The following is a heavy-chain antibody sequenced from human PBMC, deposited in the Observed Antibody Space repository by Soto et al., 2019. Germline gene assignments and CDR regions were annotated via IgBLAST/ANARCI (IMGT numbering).Heavy chain of an antibody. CDR2: IRSKTYGGTT. D-gene: IGHD2-8*01. Sequence: PGGSLRLSCMASGFTFGDYTMNWFRQAPGKGLEWIGFIRSKTYGGTTEYAASVKGRFTISRDDSKSIAYLQMNGLKTEDTALYYCSRDRLLKVYAPDAFDIWGQGTMVTVSS. CDR3: SRDRLLKVYAPDAFDI. J-gene: IGHJ3*02. V-gene: IGHV3-49*03. CDR1: GFTFGDYT.